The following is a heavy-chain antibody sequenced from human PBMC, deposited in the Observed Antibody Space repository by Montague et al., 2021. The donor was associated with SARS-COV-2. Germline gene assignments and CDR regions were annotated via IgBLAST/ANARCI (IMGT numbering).Heavy chain of an antibody. V-gene: IGHV4-59*01. CDR3: ARGTGYDYYFDC. D-gene: IGHD5-12*01. Sequence: SETLSLTCSVSGGSISDYYWNWIRQLPGKGPEWIGYIYYNTGNTXYNPSLQSRVTISLDTSKNQFSLNLRSVTAADTALYFCARGTGYDYYFDCWGLGTLVTVSS. J-gene: IGHJ4*02. CDR1: GGSISDYY. CDR2: IYYNTGNT.